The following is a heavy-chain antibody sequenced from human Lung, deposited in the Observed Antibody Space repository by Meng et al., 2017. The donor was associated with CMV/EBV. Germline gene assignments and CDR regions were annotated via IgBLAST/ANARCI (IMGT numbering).Heavy chain of an antibody. D-gene: IGHD5-12*01. CDR3: ARGRGLVATIVQYYLDY. CDR2: ITGGGNYI. V-gene: IGHV3-21*01. J-gene: IGHJ4*02. CDR1: GFTFTSYA. Sequence: ESXKISXAASGFTFTSYAMNWVRQAPGKGLEWVSSITGGGNYIYYADSVKGRFSVSRDNAKNSLYLQMNSLRAEDTAVYYCARGRGLVATIVQYYLDYWGQGTLVXVSS.